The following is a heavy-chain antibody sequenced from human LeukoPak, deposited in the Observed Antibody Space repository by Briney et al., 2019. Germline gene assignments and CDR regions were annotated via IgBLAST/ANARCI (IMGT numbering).Heavy chain of an antibody. CDR3: SSVAMVTPVGYFDR. V-gene: IGHV1-69*05. D-gene: IGHD2-21*02. Sequence: GSSVKLSCKASGGTVSSYAISWVRQAPGQGLELVGRIIPIFGTANYARKFQGRVTITTDESTSTAYMELSSLRSEHRAVYCCSSVAMVTPVGYFDRWERGTLVRVSS. CDR1: GGTVSSYA. J-gene: IGHJ2*01. CDR2: IIPIFGTA.